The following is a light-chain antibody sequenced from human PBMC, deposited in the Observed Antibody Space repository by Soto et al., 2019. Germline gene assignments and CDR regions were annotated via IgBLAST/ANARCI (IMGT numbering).Light chain of an antibody. CDR2: AAY. J-gene: IGKJ5*01. Sequence: DIQMTQSPSSLSASVGDRVTISCRTSQSISSYLNWYQQKPGKAHKLLIYAAYSLQSGVPSRFSGSGSGTDFTLTINSLQPEDFATYYCKQSYTTPPTVGQGTRLEIK. CDR3: KQSYTTPPT. CDR1: QSISSY. V-gene: IGKV1-39*01.